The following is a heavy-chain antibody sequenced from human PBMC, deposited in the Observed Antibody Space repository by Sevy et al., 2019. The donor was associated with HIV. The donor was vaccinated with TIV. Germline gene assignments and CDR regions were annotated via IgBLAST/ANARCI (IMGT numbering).Heavy chain of an antibody. CDR1: GYTFTGYY. CDR3: VRDDRDGYFDY. Sequence: ASVMVSCKASGYTFTGYYMHWVRQAPGQGLEWMGWINPDSGGPNYAPKFQGRVTLTRDTSISTAYMELSRLKSDDTAVYYCVRDDRDGYFDYWGQGTLVTVSS. J-gene: IGHJ4*02. CDR2: INPDSGGP. V-gene: IGHV1-2*02.